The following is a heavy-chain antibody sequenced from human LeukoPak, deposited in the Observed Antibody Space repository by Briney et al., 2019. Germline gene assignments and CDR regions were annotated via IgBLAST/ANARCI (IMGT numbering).Heavy chain of an antibody. CDR3: ARERGYCSGGSCYSGFDY. CDR1: GFTFSSYS. D-gene: IGHD2-15*01. Sequence: PGGSLRLSCAASGFTFSSYSMNWVHQAPGKGLEWVSSISSSSSYIYYADSVKGRFTISRDNAKNSLYLQMNSLRAEDTAVYYCARERGYCSGGSCYSGFDYWGQGTLVTVSS. J-gene: IGHJ4*02. V-gene: IGHV3-21*01. CDR2: ISSSSSYI.